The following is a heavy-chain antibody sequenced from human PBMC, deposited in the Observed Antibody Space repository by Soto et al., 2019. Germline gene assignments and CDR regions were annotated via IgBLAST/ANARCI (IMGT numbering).Heavy chain of an antibody. CDR1: GGSISSYY. CDR2: IYYSGST. Sequence: PSETLSLTCTVSGGSISSYYWSWIRQPPGKGLEWIGYIYYSGSTNYNPSLKSRGTISVDTSKNQFSLKLSSVTAADTAVYYCARDLSVDAFDIWGQGTMVTVSS. CDR3: ARDLSVDAFDI. J-gene: IGHJ3*02. V-gene: IGHV4-59*01.